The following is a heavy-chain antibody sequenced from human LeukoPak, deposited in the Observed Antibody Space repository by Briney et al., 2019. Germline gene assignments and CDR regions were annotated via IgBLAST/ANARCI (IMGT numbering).Heavy chain of an antibody. CDR2: IKHSGST. V-gene: IGHV4-34*01. CDR1: GGSFSGYY. J-gene: IGHJ5*02. Sequence: PSETLSLTCAVYGGSFSGYYWSWIRQPPGKGLEWIGEIKHSGSTNYNPSVKSRVTISVDTSKNQFSLKLSSVTAADTAVYYCTIHIVVVPAAKKKNWFDPWGQGTLVTVSS. CDR3: TIHIVVVPAAKKKNWFDP. D-gene: IGHD2-2*01.